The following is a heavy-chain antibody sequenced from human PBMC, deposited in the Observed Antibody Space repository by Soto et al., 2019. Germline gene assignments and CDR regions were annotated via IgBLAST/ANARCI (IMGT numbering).Heavy chain of an antibody. CDR1: GDSISSTNW. D-gene: IGHD2-2*01. V-gene: IGHV4-4*02. CDR3: TRVRKFCTRTSCYHDP. J-gene: IGHJ5*02. Sequence: PSETLSLTCAVSGDSISSTNWWNWVRQPPGKGLEWIGEIHHSGSTNYNPSLKSRVTISVDKSKNQVSLKVNSVTAADTAVYYCTRVRKFCTRTSCYHDPWGQGTMVTVYS. CDR2: IHHSGST.